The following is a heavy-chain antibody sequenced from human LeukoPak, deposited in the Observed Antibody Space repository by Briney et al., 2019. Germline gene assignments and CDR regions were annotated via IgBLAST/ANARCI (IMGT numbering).Heavy chain of an antibody. CDR1: GFTFSSSA. J-gene: IGHJ4*02. CDR2: ISGSGGIT. D-gene: IGHD6-13*01. Sequence: GGSLRLSCVVSGFTFSSSAMSWVRQAPGKGLEWVSVISGSGGITDYADSVKGRFTISRDNAKNTLYLGVNSLRPEDTAVYYCAKSFGYSRSWFDNWGQGTLVTVSS. CDR3: AKSFGYSRSWFDN. V-gene: IGHV3-23*01.